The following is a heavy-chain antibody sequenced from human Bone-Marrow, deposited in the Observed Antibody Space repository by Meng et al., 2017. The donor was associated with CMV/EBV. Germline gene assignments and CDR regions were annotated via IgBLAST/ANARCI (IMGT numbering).Heavy chain of an antibody. D-gene: IGHD3-3*02. CDR3: ASFSS. J-gene: IGHJ4*02. CDR2: ISGSGDST. V-gene: IGHV3-23*01. Sequence: GESLKISCAASGFTFSTYAMTWVRQAPGKGLEWVSTISGSGDSTYSADSVKGRFTISRDNSKNTLYLQMNSLRAEDTAVYYCASFSSWGQGTLVTVSS. CDR1: GFTFSTYA.